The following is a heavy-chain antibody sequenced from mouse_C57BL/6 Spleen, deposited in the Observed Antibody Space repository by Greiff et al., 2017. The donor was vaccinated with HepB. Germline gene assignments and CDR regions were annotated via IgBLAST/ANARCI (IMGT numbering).Heavy chain of an antibody. D-gene: IGHD2-4*01. J-gene: IGHJ4*01. Sequence: QVQLQQSGPGLVQPSQSLSITCTVSGFSLTSYGVHWVRQSPGKGLEWLGVIWSGGSTDYNAAFISRLSISKDNSKSQVFFKMNSLQADDTAIYYCARTDDYDVPYAMDYWGQGTSVTVSS. CDR3: ARTDDYDVPYAMDY. CDR1: GFSLTSYG. CDR2: IWSGGST. V-gene: IGHV2-2*01.